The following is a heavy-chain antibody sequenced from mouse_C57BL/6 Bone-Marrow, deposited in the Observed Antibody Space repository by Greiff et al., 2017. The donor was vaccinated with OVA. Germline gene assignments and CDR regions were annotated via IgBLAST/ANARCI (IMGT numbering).Heavy chain of an antibody. CDR2: ISSGSSTI. CDR3: AREVRWYFDV. D-gene: IGHD2-1*01. CDR1: GFTFSDYG. Sequence: EVKVEESGGGLVKPGGSLKLSCAASGFTFSDYGMHWVRQAPEKGLEWVAYISSGSSTIYYADTVKGRFTISRDNAKNTLFLQMTSLRSEDTAMYYCAREVRWYFDVWGTGTTVTVSS. V-gene: IGHV5-17*01. J-gene: IGHJ1*03.